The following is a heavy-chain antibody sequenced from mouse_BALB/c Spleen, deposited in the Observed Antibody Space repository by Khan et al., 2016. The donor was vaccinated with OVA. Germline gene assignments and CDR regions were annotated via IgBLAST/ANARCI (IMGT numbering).Heavy chain of an antibody. V-gene: IGHV1-76*01. CDR2: IYPGTDNT. CDR1: GYIFTNYW. CDR3: AREEALYYFDY. Sequence: QVRLQQSGAELVRPGASVKLSCKTSGYIFTNYWIHWIKQRSGQGLEWIARIYPGTDNTYYDEKLKDEATLTADKSSSTAYMQLSSLKSEDSAVYFCAREEALYYFDYWGQGTTLTVSS. J-gene: IGHJ2*01. D-gene: IGHD3-2*02.